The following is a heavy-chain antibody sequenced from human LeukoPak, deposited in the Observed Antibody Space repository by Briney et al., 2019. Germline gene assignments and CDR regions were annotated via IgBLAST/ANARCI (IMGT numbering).Heavy chain of an antibody. D-gene: IGHD5-12*01. V-gene: IGHV4-39*01. J-gene: IGHJ5*02. CDR3: ARGFSPGLRFDP. CDR2: IYYSGST. CDR1: GGSISSSNFY. Sequence: SETLSLTCTVSGGSISSSNFYWGWIRQPPGKGLEWIGSIYYSGSTYYNPSLKSRVTISVDTSKNQFSLNLRSVTAADTAVYYCARGFSPGLRFDPWGQGTLVTVSS.